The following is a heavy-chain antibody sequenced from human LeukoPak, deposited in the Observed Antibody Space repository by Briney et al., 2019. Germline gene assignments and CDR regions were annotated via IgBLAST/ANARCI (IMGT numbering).Heavy chain of an antibody. D-gene: IGHD4-17*01. CDR3: ARASDYGDYVVFDY. Sequence: ASVNVSCKASGYTFTVYYMHWVRQAPGQGLEWMGRINPNSGGTNYAQKFQGRVTMTRDTSISTAYMELSRLRSDDTAVYYCARASDYGDYVVFDYWGQGTLVTVSS. V-gene: IGHV1-2*06. CDR2: INPNSGGT. J-gene: IGHJ4*02. CDR1: GYTFTVYY.